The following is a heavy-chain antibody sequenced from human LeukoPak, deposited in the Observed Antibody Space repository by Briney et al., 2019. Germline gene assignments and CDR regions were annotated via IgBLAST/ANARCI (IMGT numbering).Heavy chain of an antibody. V-gene: IGHV3-30-3*01. J-gene: IGHJ6*02. D-gene: IGHD2-8*01. Sequence: GRSLRLSCAASGFTFSNYAMHWVRQAPGKGLEWVAVISYDGSNKYYADSVKGRFTISRDNSKNTLYLQMNSLRAEDTAVYYCARVSYCTNGVCYPDYYYGMDVWGQGTTVTVSS. CDR1: GFTFSNYA. CDR3: ARVSYCTNGVCYPDYYYGMDV. CDR2: ISYDGSNK.